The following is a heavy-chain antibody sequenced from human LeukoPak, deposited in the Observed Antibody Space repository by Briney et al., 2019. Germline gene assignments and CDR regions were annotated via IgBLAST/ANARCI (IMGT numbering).Heavy chain of an antibody. Sequence: SETLSLTCTVSGGSISSYYWSWIRKPPGKGLEWIGYIYYSGSTNYNPSLKSRVTISVDTSKNQFSLKLSSVTAADTAVYYCARSLSYYGSGSYPYWGQGTLVTVSS. CDR2: IYYSGST. D-gene: IGHD3-10*01. CDR3: ARSLSYYGSGSYPY. V-gene: IGHV4-59*08. CDR1: GGSISSYY. J-gene: IGHJ4*02.